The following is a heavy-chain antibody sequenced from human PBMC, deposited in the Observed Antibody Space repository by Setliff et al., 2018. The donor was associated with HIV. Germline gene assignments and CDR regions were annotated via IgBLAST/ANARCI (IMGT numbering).Heavy chain of an antibody. V-gene: IGHV4-4*08. CDR2: IYTSGST. CDR3: TTLQSSGWPHETEY. D-gene: IGHD6-19*01. CDR1: GGSISGYY. J-gene: IGHJ4*02. Sequence: SETLSLTCTVSGGSISGYYWSWIRQPPGKGLEWIGYIYTSGSTNYNPSLKNRVTISVDTSKNTFSLKMNFMTAADTAVYYCTTLQSSGWPHETEYWGQGTLVTVSS.